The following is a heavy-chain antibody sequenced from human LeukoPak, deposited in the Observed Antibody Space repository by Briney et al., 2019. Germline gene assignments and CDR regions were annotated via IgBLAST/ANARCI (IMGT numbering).Heavy chain of an antibody. Sequence: PSQTQSLTCTVSGGSISSGSYYWSWIRQPAGKGLEWIGRIYTSGSTNYNPSLKSRVTISVDTSKNQFSLKLSSVTVADTAVYYCARDPGGWFDPWGQGTLVTVSS. V-gene: IGHV4-61*02. CDR3: ARDPGGWFDP. CDR2: IYTSGST. CDR1: GGSISSGSYY. D-gene: IGHD3-10*01. J-gene: IGHJ5*02.